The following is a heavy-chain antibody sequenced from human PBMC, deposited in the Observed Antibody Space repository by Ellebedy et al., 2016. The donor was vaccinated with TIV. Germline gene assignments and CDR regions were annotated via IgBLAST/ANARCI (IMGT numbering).Heavy chain of an antibody. J-gene: IGHJ4*02. CDR2: INHSGST. CDR3: ARALGGWLQFYRRRFDY. D-gene: IGHD5-24*01. CDR1: GGSFSGYY. V-gene: IGHV4-34*01. Sequence: MPSETLSLTCAVYGGSFSGYYWSWIRQPPGKGLEWIGEINHSGSTNYNPSLKSRVTISVDTSKNQFSLKLRTVTAAYTAVYYRARALGGWLQFYRRRFDYWGQGTLVTVSS.